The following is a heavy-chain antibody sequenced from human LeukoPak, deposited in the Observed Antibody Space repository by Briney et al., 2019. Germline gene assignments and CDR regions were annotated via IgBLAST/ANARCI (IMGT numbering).Heavy chain of an antibody. Sequence: GRSLRLSCAASGFTFSSYAMSWVRQAPGKGLEWVSAISGSGGSTYYADSVKGRFTISRDNSKNTLYLQMNSLRAEDTAVYYCAKSMVRGVIMAYYFDYWGQGTLVTVSS. CDR1: GFTFSSYA. D-gene: IGHD3-10*01. CDR2: ISGSGGST. CDR3: AKSMVRGVIMAYYFDY. V-gene: IGHV3-23*01. J-gene: IGHJ4*02.